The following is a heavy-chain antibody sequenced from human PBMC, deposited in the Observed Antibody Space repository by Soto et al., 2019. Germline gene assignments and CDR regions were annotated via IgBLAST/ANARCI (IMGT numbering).Heavy chain of an antibody. CDR1: GFTFSGYA. CDR3: ARALSASYHYFDS. D-gene: IGHD2-15*01. CDR2: ISYDGSND. J-gene: IGHJ4*02. V-gene: IGHV3-30-3*01. Sequence: PGGSLRLSCAASGFTFSGYAIHWVRQAPGKGLEWVAIISYDGSNDYYADSVKGRFTISRDNSKSTFYLQLNSLRAEDTAMYYCARALSASYHYFDSWGQGTLVTVSS.